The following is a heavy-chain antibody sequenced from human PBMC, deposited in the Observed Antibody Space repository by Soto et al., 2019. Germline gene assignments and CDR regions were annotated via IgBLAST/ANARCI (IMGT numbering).Heavy chain of an antibody. CDR3: ARVGGYNWFDP. CDR1: GGSISSGDYY. J-gene: IGHJ5*02. CDR2: IHYSGST. D-gene: IGHD3-10*01. V-gene: IGHV4-30-4*01. Sequence: SETLSLTCAVSGGSISSGDYYWSWIRQPPGKGLEWIGYIHYSGSTYYNPSLESRVTISVDTSKNQFSLKLRSVTAADTAVYYCARVGGYNWFDPWGQGTLVTVSS.